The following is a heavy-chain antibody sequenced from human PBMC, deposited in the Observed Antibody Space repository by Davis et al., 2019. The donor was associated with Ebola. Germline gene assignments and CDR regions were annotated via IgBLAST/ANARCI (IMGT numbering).Heavy chain of an antibody. CDR2: INPNSGGT. D-gene: IGHD3-3*01. CDR3: ATGDYDFWSGYHTNYYYYYGMDV. J-gene: IGHJ6*04. CDR1: GYTFTGYY. V-gene: IGHV1-2*06. Sequence: ASVKVSCKASGYTFTGYYMHWVRQAPGQGLEWMGRINPNSGGTNYAQQFQGMVTMTRDTSISPAYMDLRRLRSDDTAVYYCATGDYDFWSGYHTNYYYYYGMDVWGKGTTVTVSS.